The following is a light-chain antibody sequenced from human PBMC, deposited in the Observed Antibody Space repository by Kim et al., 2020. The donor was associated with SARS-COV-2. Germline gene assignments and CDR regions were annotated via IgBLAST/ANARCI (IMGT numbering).Light chain of an antibody. CDR1: RSVWRNY. CDR3: HRYSGSPWT. Sequence: FPEDGDPPSCRGRRSVWRNYIAWYQERIGHPPTLLIYGASTRATGIPERCSAAGSGTDFSLTVSTLGPEDFAVYYCHRYSGSPWTFGQGTKVDIK. CDR2: GAS. J-gene: IGKJ1*01. V-gene: IGKV3-20*01.